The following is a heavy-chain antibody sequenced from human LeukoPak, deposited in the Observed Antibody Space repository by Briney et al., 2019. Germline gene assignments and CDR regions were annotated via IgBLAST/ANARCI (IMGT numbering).Heavy chain of an antibody. CDR3: ATFRWGVGFEY. V-gene: IGHV4-34*01. J-gene: IGHJ4*02. CDR2: IHHSVST. Sequence: SETLSLTCAVYGGSFSGSFSDYYWTCIRQTPGKGLEWIGGIHHSVSTNYNPSLKSRVTISVDTSKNQFSLKLNSLTAADTAVYYCATFRWGVGFEYWGQGTLATVSS. D-gene: IGHD3-16*01. CDR1: GGSFSGSFSDYY.